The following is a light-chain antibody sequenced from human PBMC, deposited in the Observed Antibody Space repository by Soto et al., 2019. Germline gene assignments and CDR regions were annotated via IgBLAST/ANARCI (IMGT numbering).Light chain of an antibody. CDR2: DVS. V-gene: IGLV2-14*01. Sequence: QSVLAQPASVSGSPGQSIAISCTGTSSDVGTNNYVSWYQQHPGKAPKLIIYDVSNRPSGVSDRFSGSKSGNTASLTISGLQAEDEADYYCSSYTTSRTPLYVFGTGTKVTVL. CDR1: SSDVGTNNY. J-gene: IGLJ1*01. CDR3: SSYTTSRTPLYV.